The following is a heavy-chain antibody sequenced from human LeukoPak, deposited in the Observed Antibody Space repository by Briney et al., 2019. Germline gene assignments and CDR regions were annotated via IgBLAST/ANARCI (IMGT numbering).Heavy chain of an antibody. CDR2: IIPILGIA. CDR3: ARDFDNWNFRTQAQFDY. D-gene: IGHD1-7*01. Sequence: SVKVSCKASGGTFSSSAISWVRQAPGQGLEWMGRIIPILGIANYAQKFQGRVTITADKSTSTAYMELSSLRSEDTAVYYCARDFDNWNFRTQAQFDYWGQGTLVTVSS. V-gene: IGHV1-69*04. CDR1: GGTFSSSA. J-gene: IGHJ4*02.